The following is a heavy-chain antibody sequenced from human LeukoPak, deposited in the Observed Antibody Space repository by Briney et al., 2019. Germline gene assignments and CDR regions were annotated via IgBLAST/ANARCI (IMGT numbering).Heavy chain of an antibody. CDR3: ATGGRGMVPDY. D-gene: IGHD3-10*01. CDR1: GYTFTSYG. V-gene: IGHV1-24*01. J-gene: IGHJ4*02. CDR2: FDPEDGET. Sequence: GASVKVSCKASGYTFTSYGISWVRQAPGQGLEWMGGFDPEDGETIYAQKFQGRVTMTEDTSTDTAYMELSSLRSEDTAVYYCATGGRGMVPDYWGQGTLVTVSS.